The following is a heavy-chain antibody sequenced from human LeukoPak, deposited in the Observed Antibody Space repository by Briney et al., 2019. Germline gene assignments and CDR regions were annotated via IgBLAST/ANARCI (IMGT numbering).Heavy chain of an antibody. CDR2: IYSGGST. CDR1: GFTVSSNY. CDR3: ARASGDYGDYVFDY. J-gene: IGHJ4*02. D-gene: IGHD4-17*01. V-gene: IGHV3-53*01. Sequence: GGSLRLSCAASGFTVSSNYMSWVRQAPGKGLEWVSVIYSGGSTYYADSVKGRFTISRDNSKNTLYLQMNSLRAEDTAVYYCARASGDYGDYVFDYWGQGTLVTVSS.